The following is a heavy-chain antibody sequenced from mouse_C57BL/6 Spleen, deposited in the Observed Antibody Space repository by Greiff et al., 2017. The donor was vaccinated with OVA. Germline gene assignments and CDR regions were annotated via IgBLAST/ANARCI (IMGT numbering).Heavy chain of an antibody. J-gene: IGHJ4*01. CDR3: ASSYDGYYYYAMDY. CDR2: ISDGGSYT. D-gene: IGHD2-3*01. Sequence: EVQRVESGGGLVKPGGSLKLSCAASGFTFSSYAMSWVRQTPEKRLEWVATISDGGSYTYYPDNVKGRFTISRDNAKNNLYLQMSHLKSEDTAMYYCASSYDGYYYYAMDYWGQGTSVTVSS. V-gene: IGHV5-4*01. CDR1: GFTFSSYA.